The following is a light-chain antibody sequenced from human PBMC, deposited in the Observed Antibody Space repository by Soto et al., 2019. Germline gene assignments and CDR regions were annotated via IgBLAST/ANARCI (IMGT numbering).Light chain of an antibody. CDR1: SSNIGSNT. V-gene: IGLV1-44*01. CDR3: AAWDDSLNGLV. Sequence: QSVLTQPPSASGTPGQRVTISCSGSSSNIGSNTVNWYQQLPGTAPKLLIYRNNQRPSGVPDRFSGSKSGTSAFLAISGLQSGDEPDYYCAAWDDSLNGLVFAGGTNLPVL. CDR2: RNN. J-gene: IGLJ2*01.